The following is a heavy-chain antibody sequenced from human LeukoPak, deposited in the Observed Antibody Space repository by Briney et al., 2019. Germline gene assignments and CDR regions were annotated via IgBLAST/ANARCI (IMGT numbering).Heavy chain of an antibody. CDR1: GYTFTNYY. CDR2: INPNGAST. D-gene: IGHD2-8*01. J-gene: IGHJ4*02. CDR3: ARGGLSDIALVSARLSIDC. V-gene: IGHV1-46*01. Sequence: ASVTVSFKASGYTFTNYYIHWVRQAPGQGLEWVGIINPNGASTFYAQKFQDRVTMTRDTSTSTGYMELGSLTSEDTAVYYCARGGLSDIALVSARLSIDCWGQGTLVTVSS.